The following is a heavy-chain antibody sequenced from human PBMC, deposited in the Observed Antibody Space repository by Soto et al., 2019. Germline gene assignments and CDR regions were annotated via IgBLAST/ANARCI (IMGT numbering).Heavy chain of an antibody. CDR2: IYHSGST. V-gene: IGHV4-38-2*02. D-gene: IGHD3-9*01. CDR3: ARDFDGNYYFDY. J-gene: IGHJ4*02. CDR1: GYSISSGYY. Sequence: NPSETLSLTCAVSGYSISSGYYWGWIRQPPGKGLEWIGSIYHSGSTYYNPSLKSRVTISVDTSKNQFSLKLSSVTAADTAVYYCARDFDGNYYFDYWGQGTLVTVSS.